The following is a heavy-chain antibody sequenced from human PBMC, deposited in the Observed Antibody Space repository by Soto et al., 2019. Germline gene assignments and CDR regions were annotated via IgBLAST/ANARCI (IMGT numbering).Heavy chain of an antibody. CDR1: GLIFSDVW. D-gene: IGHD1-1*01. CDR3: TTSNLGVDF. J-gene: IGHJ4*02. V-gene: IGHV3-15*01. CDR2: IKTKPDDGTI. Sequence: GGSLRLSCAASGLIFSDVWMTWVRQAPGKGLEWVGRIKTKPDDGTIDYAAPVRGRFTISRDDSKNTLYLQMTSLTPDDTGVYYCTTSNLGVDFWGPGTLVTVS.